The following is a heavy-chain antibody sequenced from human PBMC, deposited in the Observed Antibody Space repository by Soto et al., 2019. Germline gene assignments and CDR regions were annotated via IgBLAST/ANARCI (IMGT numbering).Heavy chain of an antibody. V-gene: IGHV4-59*01. D-gene: IGHD4-17*01. CDR1: WGSIGSYY. Sequence: ASETPFLPCTVSWGSIGSYYWRWVRQPPGKGLEWIASVYYTGTTNYNPSLGSRVTISIDAPGNRFSMEITSVTAADTAIYYCARDTVLTGMFDFWGQGTLVTVSS. J-gene: IGHJ4*02. CDR2: VYYTGTT. CDR3: ARDTVLTGMFDF.